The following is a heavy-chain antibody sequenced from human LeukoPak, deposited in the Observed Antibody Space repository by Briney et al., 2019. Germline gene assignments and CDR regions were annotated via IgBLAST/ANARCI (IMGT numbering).Heavy chain of an antibody. V-gene: IGHV3-30*03. CDR2: VSYDGSKK. J-gene: IGHJ4*02. CDR1: GFPFSTHS. CDR3: ARDAIGYGSGSYLDY. Sequence: LSGGSLRLSCAASGFPFSTHSLNWVRQAPGKGLEWVAIVSYDGSKKYYADSVKGRFTLSRDNSKNTLYLQMNSLRAEDTAVYYCARDAIGYGSGSYLDYWGQGTLVTVSS. D-gene: IGHD3-10*01.